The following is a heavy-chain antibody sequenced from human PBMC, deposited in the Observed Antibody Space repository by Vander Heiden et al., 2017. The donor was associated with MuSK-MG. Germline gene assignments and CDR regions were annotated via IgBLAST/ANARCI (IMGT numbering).Heavy chain of an antibody. J-gene: IGHJ4*01. CDR1: GNSVSDSHAA. V-gene: IGHV6-1*01. CDR2: IYYRSKWYS. CDR3: ARDGSYCSGKYFFDY. D-gene: IGHD2-15*01. Sequence: QIELQQAVAGPVKHSPTLSLTCDVSGNSVSDSHAAGNWIRQSQQGGLEWLGRIYYRSKWYSDYSVSVKRRIAINPDTAKNYFSLQLTSVTTEATAVYYCARDGSYCSGKYFFDY.